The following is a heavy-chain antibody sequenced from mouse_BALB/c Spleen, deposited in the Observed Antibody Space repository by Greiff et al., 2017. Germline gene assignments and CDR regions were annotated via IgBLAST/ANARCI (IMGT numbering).Heavy chain of an antibody. Sequence: VQLVESGPGLVAPSQSLSITCTVSGFSLTSYGVHWVRQPPGKGLEWLGVIWAGGSTNYNSALMSRLSISKDNSKSQVFLKMNSLQTDDTAMYYCARDRRDYYGSSLYAMDYWGQGTSVTVSS. CDR2: IWAGGST. J-gene: IGHJ4*01. CDR3: ARDRRDYYGSSLYAMDY. V-gene: IGHV2-9*02. D-gene: IGHD1-1*01. CDR1: GFSLTSYG.